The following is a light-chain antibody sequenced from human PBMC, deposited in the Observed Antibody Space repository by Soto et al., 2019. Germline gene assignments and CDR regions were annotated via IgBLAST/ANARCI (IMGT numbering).Light chain of an antibody. Sequence: IVLTQSPATLSLSPGERATLSCRASQSVSSSYLAWYQQKPGQAPRLLIYGASSRATGIPDRFSGSGSGTEFTLTISSLQPDDFATYYCQQYNSYYRTFGQGTKVDIK. CDR1: QSVSSSY. CDR2: GAS. J-gene: IGKJ1*01. CDR3: QQYNSYYRT. V-gene: IGKV3-20*01.